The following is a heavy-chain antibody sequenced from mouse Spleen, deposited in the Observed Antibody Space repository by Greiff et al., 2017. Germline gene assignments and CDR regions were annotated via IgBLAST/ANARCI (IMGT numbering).Heavy chain of an antibody. J-gene: IGHJ2*01. Sequence: EVKLMESEGGLVQPGSSMKLSCTASGFTFSDYYMAWVRQVPEKGLEWVANINYDGSSTYYLDSLKSRFIISRDNAKNILYLQMSSLKSEDTATYYCARDAYYFDYWGQGTTLTVSS. CDR2: INYDGSST. CDR1: GFTFSDYY. CDR3: ARDAYYFDY. V-gene: IGHV5-16*01.